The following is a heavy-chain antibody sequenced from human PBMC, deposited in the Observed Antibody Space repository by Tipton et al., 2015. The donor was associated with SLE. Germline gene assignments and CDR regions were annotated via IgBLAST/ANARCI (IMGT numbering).Heavy chain of an antibody. CDR2: IYYSGST. CDR1: GGSISSSSYY. J-gene: IGHJ3*02. CDR3: ARHFYGSGSYWAHHVAFDI. V-gene: IGHV4-39*07. Sequence: LRLSCTISGGSISSSSYYWGWIRQPPGKGLEWIGSIYYSGSTYYNPSLKSRVTISLDTPKNQFSLKLSSVTAADTAVYYCARHFYGSGSYWAHHVAFDIWGQGTMVTVSS. D-gene: IGHD3-10*01.